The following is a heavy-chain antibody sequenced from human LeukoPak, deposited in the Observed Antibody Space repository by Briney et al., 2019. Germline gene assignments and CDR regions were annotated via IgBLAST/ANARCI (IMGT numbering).Heavy chain of an antibody. J-gene: IGHJ4*02. Sequence: GGSLRLSCAASGFTFSSYGMHWVRQAPGKGLEWVAAIWYDGSNKYYADSVKGRFTISRDNSKNTLYLQMNSLRAEDTAVYYCAKEVAYYDFWSGFKGIDYWGQGTLVTVSS. CDR3: AKEVAYYDFWSGFKGIDY. V-gene: IGHV3-33*06. D-gene: IGHD3-3*01. CDR1: GFTFSSYG. CDR2: IWYDGSNK.